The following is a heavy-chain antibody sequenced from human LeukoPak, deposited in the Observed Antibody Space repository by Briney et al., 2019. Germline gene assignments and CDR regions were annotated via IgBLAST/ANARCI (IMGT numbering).Heavy chain of an antibody. V-gene: IGHV4-34*01. Sequence: SETLSLTCAVYGGSFSGYYWSWIRQPPGKGLEWIGEINHSGSTKYNPSHKSRVTISVDTSKNQFSLKLNSVTVADTAVYYCARVSMTTVFWGIAVAGTGAFDIWGQGTKVTVSS. CDR1: GGSFSGYY. CDR3: ARVSMTTVFWGIAVAGTGAFDI. D-gene: IGHD6-19*01. CDR2: INHSGST. J-gene: IGHJ3*02.